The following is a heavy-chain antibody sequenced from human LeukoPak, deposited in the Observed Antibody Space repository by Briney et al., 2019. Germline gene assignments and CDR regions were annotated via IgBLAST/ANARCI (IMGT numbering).Heavy chain of an antibody. D-gene: IGHD2-15*01. J-gene: IGHJ4*03. CDR2: ISGSGGST. V-gene: IGHV3-23*01. Sequence: RPGGSLRLSCAASGFTFSSYAMSWVRQAPGKGLEGGSAISGSGGSTYYADSVKGRFTISRDNSKNTLYLQMNSLRAEDTAVYYCATLYCSGGSCYPSYFDYWGQGTLVTVSS. CDR1: GFTFSSYA. CDR3: ATLYCSGGSCYPSYFDY.